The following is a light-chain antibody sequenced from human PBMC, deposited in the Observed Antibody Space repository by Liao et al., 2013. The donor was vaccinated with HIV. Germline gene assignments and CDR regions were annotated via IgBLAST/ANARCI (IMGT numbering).Light chain of an antibody. Sequence: SYELTQPPSVSVAPGKTANITCAGDNIGSKSVHWYQQKSGQAPVLAMYYDSDRPSGIPERLSGSNSGNTATLTISGTQAMDEADYYCQAWDSSTVVFGGGTKLTVL. CDR3: QAWDSSTVV. V-gene: IGLV3-21*01. J-gene: IGLJ2*01. CDR2: YDS. CDR1: NIGSKS.